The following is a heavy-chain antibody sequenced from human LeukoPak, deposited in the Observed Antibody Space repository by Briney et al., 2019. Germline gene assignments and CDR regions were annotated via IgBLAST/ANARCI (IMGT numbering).Heavy chain of an antibody. Sequence: GGSLRLSCTTSGFTFGDYGMSWFRQAPGKGLEWVSSISSSSSYIYYADSVKGRFTISRDNAKNSLFLQMNSLRAEDTAVYYCASEVIVDNWFDPWGQGTLVTVSS. D-gene: IGHD3-22*01. CDR3: ASEVIVDNWFDP. V-gene: IGHV3-21*01. CDR2: ISSSSSYI. J-gene: IGHJ5*02. CDR1: GFTFGDYG.